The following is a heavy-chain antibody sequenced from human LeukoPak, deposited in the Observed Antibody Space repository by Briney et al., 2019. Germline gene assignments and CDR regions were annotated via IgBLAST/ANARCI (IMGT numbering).Heavy chain of an antibody. J-gene: IGHJ4*02. D-gene: IGHD2-2*01. V-gene: IGHV3-23*01. CDR3: AKGPRVPDATYYFDY. CDR2: ISGSGGGT. Sequence: GGSLRLSCAASGFTFSSDDMTWVREAPGKGLEWVSAISGSGGGTFYADSVKGRFTISRDNSKNTLYLQMNSLRVEDTAVYYCAKGPRVPDATYYFDYWGQGTLVTVSS. CDR1: GFTFSSDD.